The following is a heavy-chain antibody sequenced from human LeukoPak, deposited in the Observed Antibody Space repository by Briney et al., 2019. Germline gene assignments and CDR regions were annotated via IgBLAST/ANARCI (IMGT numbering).Heavy chain of an antibody. CDR3: ARDPITSIVAPLYYYYGMDV. CDR1: GYTFTSYY. J-gene: IGHJ6*02. V-gene: IGHV1-46*01. CDR2: INPSGGST. Sequence: ASVKVSCKASGYTFTSYYMHWVRQAPGQGLEWMGIINPSGGSTSYAQKFQGRVTMTRDTSTSTVYMELSSLRSEDTAVYYCARDPITSIVAPLYYYYGMDVWGQGTTVTVSS. D-gene: IGHD5-12*01.